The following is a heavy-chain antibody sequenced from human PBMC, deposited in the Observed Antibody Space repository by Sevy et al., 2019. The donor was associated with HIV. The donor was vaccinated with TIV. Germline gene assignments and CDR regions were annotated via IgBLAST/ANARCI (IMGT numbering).Heavy chain of an antibody. Sequence: SQTLSLTCAISGDSVSSNSAAWNWIRQSPSRGLEWLGRTYYRSKWYNDYAVSVKSRITINPDTSKNQFSLQLNSVTPEDTAVYYCARVRTRRFPGGYSYTDAFDIWGQGTMVTVSS. D-gene: IGHD5-18*01. CDR3: ARVRTRRFPGGYSYTDAFDI. V-gene: IGHV6-1*01. J-gene: IGHJ3*02. CDR2: TYYRSKWYN. CDR1: GDSVSSNSAA.